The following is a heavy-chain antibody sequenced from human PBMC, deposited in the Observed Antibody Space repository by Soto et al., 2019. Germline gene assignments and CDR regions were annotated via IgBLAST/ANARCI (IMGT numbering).Heavy chain of an antibody. Sequence: SETLSLTCTVSGGSISNYYWSWIRQPPGKGLEWIGYIYYSGSTNYNPSLKSRVTISVDTSKNQFSLKLSSVTAADTAVYYCARGHIVVVTAPYNWFDPWGQGTLVTVS. CDR3: ARGHIVVVTAPYNWFDP. J-gene: IGHJ5*02. D-gene: IGHD2-21*02. CDR2: IYYSGST. V-gene: IGHV4-59*01. CDR1: GGSISNYY.